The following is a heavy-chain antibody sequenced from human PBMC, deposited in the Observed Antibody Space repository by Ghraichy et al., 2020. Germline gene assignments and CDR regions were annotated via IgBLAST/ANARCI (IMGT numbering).Heavy chain of an antibody. J-gene: IGHJ5*02. V-gene: IGHV4-59*01. CDR2: LSYSGST. Sequence: SETLSLTCTVPDGSITSNHWSWLRQMPGKGLEWLAYLSYSGSTDYNPSLKSRLSISVDSSKNSFSLTLSSVTAADTAVYYCARVKMVRGALPVGFDPWGQGTLVTVTP. CDR1: DGSITSNH. D-gene: IGHD3-10*01. CDR3: ARVKMVRGALPVGFDP.